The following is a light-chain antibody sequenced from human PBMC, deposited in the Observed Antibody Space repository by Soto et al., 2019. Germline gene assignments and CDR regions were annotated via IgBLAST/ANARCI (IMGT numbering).Light chain of an antibody. J-gene: IGKJ5*01. V-gene: IGKV3-15*01. Sequence: EIVMTQSPATLSVSPGERATLSCRASQSVSSNLAWYQQKPGQAPRLLIYGTSTRATGIPARFSGSGSGTDFTLTISSLEPEDFAVYYCQQHFNGPITFGQGTRLENK. CDR1: QSVSSN. CDR3: QQHFNGPIT. CDR2: GTS.